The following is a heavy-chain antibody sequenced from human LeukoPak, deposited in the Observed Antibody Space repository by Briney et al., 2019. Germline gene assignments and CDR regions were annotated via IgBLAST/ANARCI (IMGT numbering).Heavy chain of an antibody. CDR3: ARGDGAFDP. Sequence: SETLSLTCSVSGGSISSYYWNWIRQPPGKELKWIGDIHYSGSTNYNPSLRSRVTISVDTSKNQFSLKLRSVTAADTAMCYCARGDGAFDPWGQGTLVTVSS. D-gene: IGHD2-21*02. CDR2: IHYSGST. J-gene: IGHJ5*02. V-gene: IGHV4-59*01. CDR1: GGSISSYY.